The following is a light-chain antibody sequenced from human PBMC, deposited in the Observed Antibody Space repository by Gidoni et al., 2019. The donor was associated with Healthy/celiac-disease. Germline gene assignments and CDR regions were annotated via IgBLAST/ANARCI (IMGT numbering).Light chain of an antibody. J-gene: IGLJ2*01. CDR2: QDS. CDR1: KSGDKY. V-gene: IGLV3-1*01. CDR3: QAWDSSTVV. Sequence: SSELTQPPSLSVPPGQTASITCSGDKSGDKYACWYQQKPGQSPVLVIYQDSKRPSGIPERFSGSNSGNTATLTISGTQAMDEADYYCQAWDSSTVVFGGGTKLTVL.